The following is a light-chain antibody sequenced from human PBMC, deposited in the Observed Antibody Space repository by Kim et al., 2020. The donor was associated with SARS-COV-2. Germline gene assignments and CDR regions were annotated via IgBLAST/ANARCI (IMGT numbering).Light chain of an antibody. Sequence: GQSVTLACTGTSRDVGPHNLVAWYQQHPGKAPKLMISDVNKRPSGVHDRFSGSKSGTTASLTISGLQAEDEADYYCCSYSGSYPHIFGTGTKVTVL. J-gene: IGLJ1*01. CDR3: CSYSGSYPHI. V-gene: IGLV2-11*03. CDR1: SRDVGPHNL. CDR2: DVN.